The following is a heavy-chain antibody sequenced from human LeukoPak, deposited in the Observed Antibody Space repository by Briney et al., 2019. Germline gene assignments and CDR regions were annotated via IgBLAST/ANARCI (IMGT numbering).Heavy chain of an antibody. D-gene: IGHD1-26*01. CDR2: IYYGGSP. J-gene: IGHJ6*03. Sequence: SETLSLTCNVSGGSISTTSNSWGWAWIRQRPGKGLEWIGSIYYGGSPYYNSSLKSRVTISVDTSKNQFSLKVSSVTAADTAVYYCARVAVGANYYYYMDVWGKGTTVTISS. CDR1: GGSISTTSNS. CDR3: ARVAVGANYYYYMDV. V-gene: IGHV4-39*01.